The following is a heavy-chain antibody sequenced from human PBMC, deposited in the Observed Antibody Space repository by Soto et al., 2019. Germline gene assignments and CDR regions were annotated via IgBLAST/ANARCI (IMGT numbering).Heavy chain of an antibody. CDR2: IYYTGRT. CDR3: ATMSSSGYPLDY. CDR1: GGSVSRGSYY. V-gene: IGHV4-61*01. J-gene: IGHJ4*02. Sequence: SETLSLTCIVSGGSVSRGSYYGSWIRQPPGKGLEWIGFIYYTGRTSYNPSLKSRVTISVDTSKNQFSLKLSSVTAADTAVYFCATMSSSGYPLDYWGRGTLVTVSS. D-gene: IGHD3-22*01.